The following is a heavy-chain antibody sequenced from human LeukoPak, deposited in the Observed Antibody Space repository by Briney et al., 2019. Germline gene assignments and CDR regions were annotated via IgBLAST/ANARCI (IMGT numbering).Heavy chain of an antibody. CDR1: GGSISSYY. Sequence: PSETLSLTCTVSGGSISSYYWSWIRQPPGKGLEWIGYIYYSGSTNYNPSLKSRVTISVDTSKNQFSLKLSSVTAADTAVYYCAREFSGCDFDYWGQGTLVTVSS. CDR3: AREFSGCDFDY. J-gene: IGHJ4*02. CDR2: IYYSGST. V-gene: IGHV4-59*12. D-gene: IGHD5-12*01.